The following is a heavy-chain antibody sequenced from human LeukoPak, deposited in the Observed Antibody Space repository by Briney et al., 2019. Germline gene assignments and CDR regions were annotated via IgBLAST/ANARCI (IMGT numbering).Heavy chain of an antibody. D-gene: IGHD2-15*01. J-gene: IGHJ5*02. CDR3: ARCKGYCSGGSCYSDENWFDP. Sequence: GESLKISCKGSGYSFTSYWIGWVRQMPGKGLEWMGIIYPGDSDTRYSPSFQGQVTISADKSISTAYLQWSSLKASDTAMYYCARCKGYCSGGSCYSDENWFDPWGQGTLVTVSS. CDR2: IYPGDSDT. CDR1: GYSFTSYW. V-gene: IGHV5-51*01.